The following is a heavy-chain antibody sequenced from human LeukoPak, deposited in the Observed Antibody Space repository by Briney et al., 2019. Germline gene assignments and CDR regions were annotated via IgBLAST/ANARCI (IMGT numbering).Heavy chain of an antibody. CDR1: GYTFTSYD. CDR3: ARGLRRITMVRGVICAY. CDR2: MNPNSGNT. D-gene: IGHD3-10*01. Sequence: ASVKVSCKASGYTFTSYDINWVRQATGQGHEWMGWMNPNSGNTGYAQKFQGRVTMTRNTSISTAYMELSSLRSEDTAVYYCARGLRRITMVRGVICAYWGQGTLVTVSS. J-gene: IGHJ4*02. V-gene: IGHV1-8*01.